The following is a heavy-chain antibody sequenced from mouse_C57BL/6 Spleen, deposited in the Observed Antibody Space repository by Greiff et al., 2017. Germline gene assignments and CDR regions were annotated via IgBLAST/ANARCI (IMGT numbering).Heavy chain of an antibody. Sequence: QVQLQQSGPELVKPGASVKISCKASGYAFSSSWMNWVKQRPGKGLEWIGRLYPGDGDTNYNGKFKGKATLTADKSSSTAYMQLSSLTSEDSAVYFCAREDSYYFDYWGQGTTLTVSS. J-gene: IGHJ2*01. CDR2: LYPGDGDT. CDR3: AREDSYYFDY. V-gene: IGHV1-82*01. CDR1: GYAFSSSW.